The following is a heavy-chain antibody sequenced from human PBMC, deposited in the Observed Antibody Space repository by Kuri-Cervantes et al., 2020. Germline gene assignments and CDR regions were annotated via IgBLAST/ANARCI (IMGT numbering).Heavy chain of an antibody. Sequence: GGSLRLSCAASGFTFSDYYMRWVRQAPGKGPEWVSYICCSGSTIYYADSVKGRFTISRGNAKNSLYLQMNSLRAEDTAVYYCARVPWYSSSWYFDYWGQGTLVTVSS. CDR3: ARVPWYSSSWYFDY. V-gene: IGHV3-11*01. D-gene: IGHD6-13*01. CDR2: ICCSGSTI. CDR1: GFTFSDYY. J-gene: IGHJ4*02.